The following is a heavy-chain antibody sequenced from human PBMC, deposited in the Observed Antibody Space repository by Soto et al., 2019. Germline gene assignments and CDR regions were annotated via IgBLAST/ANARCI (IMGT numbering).Heavy chain of an antibody. CDR2: ISGSGGST. D-gene: IGHD2-2*01. CDR1: GFTFSSYA. J-gene: IGHJ5*02. V-gene: IGHV3-23*01. Sequence: EVQLLESGGGLVQPGGSLRLSCAASGFTFSSYAMSWVRQAPGKGLEWVSAISGSGGSTYYADSVKGRFTISRDNSKNTLYLQMNSLRAEDTAVYYCARAQGRVEKGWFDPWGQGTLVTVSP. CDR3: ARAQGRVEKGWFDP.